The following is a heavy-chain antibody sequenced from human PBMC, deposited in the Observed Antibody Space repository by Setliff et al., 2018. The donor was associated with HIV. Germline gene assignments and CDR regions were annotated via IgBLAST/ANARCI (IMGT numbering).Heavy chain of an antibody. J-gene: IGHJ3*02. CDR3: ARSNSIKGYSYGPDAFDI. Sequence: ETLSLTCTVSGGSFSTYYWSWIRQPPGKGLEWIGYIFYSGSTNYNPSLKSRVTISVDSSKNQFSLNLTSVTPADTAVYYCARSNSIKGYSYGPDAFDIWGQGTMATVSS. V-gene: IGHV4-59*01. CDR1: GGSFSTYY. D-gene: IGHD5-18*01. CDR2: IFYSGST.